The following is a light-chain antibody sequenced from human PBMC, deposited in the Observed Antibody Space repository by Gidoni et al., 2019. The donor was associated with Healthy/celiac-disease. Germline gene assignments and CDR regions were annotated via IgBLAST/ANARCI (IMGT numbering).Light chain of an antibody. CDR1: QSVSSY. J-gene: IGKJ2*02. V-gene: IGKV3D-15*01. Sequence: EIVMTQSPATLSGSPGERATLSCRASQSVSSYLAWYQQKPGQAPRLLIYGASTRASGIPARFSGSGSGTEFTLTISSLQSEDFAVYYCQQDNNWRCTFGQGTKLEIK. CDR2: GAS. CDR3: QQDNNWRCT.